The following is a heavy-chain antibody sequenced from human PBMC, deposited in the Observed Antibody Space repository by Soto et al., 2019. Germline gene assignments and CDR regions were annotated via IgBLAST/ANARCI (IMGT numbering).Heavy chain of an antibody. CDR1: GSTFSSYA. CDR2: IIPIFGTA. CDR3: ASAAPPYYYYGMDV. Sequence: QVQLVRSGAEVKKPGSSVKVSCKASGSTFSSYAISWVRQAPGQGLEWMGGIIPIFGTANYAQKFQGRVTITADESTSTAYMELSSLRSEDTAVYYCASAAPPYYYYGMDVWGQGTTVTVSS. J-gene: IGHJ6*02. V-gene: IGHV1-69*12. D-gene: IGHD2-2*01.